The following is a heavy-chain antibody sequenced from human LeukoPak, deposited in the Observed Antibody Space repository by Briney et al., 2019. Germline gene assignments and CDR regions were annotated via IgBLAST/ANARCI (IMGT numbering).Heavy chain of an antibody. V-gene: IGHV4-61*02. CDR2: IYTSGST. Sequence: SETLSLTCTVSGGSISSGSYYWSWIRQPAGKGLEWIGRIYTSGSTNYNPSLKSRVTISVDTSKNQFSLKLSSVTAADTAVYYCARGELWSPFDYWGQGTLVTVSS. D-gene: IGHD5-18*01. CDR1: GGSISSGSYY. J-gene: IGHJ4*02. CDR3: ARGELWSPFDY.